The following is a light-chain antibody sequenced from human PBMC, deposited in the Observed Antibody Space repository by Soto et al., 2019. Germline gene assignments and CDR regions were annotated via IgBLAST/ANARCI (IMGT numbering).Light chain of an antibody. J-gene: IGKJ1*01. CDR1: QSISMW. Sequence: DIQMTQSPSTLSASVGDRVTITCRASQSISMWLAWYQQKPGKAPNLLIYKASNLQSGVPSRFGGSGSGTEFTLTIISLQPDDFATYYCQQYNSYWTFGQGTKVEIK. CDR2: KAS. V-gene: IGKV1-5*03. CDR3: QQYNSYWT.